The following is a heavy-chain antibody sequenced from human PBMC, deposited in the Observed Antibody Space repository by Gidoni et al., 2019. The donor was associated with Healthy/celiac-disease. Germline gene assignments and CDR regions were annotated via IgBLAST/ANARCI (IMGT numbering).Heavy chain of an antibody. Sequence: QMQLVQTGPEVQKPGTSVTVSCQASGFTFTSSAGQWVRQARGQRLGWIGWSVVGNGNTNCAQKFQERATISRDISTSTAYMELSSLGSEDTAVYYCAAASEIVVFGGMDYWGQGTLVTVSS. CDR1: GFTFTSSA. D-gene: IGHD3-22*01. CDR3: AAASEIVVFGGMDY. J-gene: IGHJ4*02. V-gene: IGHV1-58*01. CDR2: SVVGNGNT.